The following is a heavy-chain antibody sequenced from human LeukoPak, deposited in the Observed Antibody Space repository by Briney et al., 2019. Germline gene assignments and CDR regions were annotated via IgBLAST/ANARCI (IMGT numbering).Heavy chain of an antibody. D-gene: IGHD6-13*01. Sequence: SETLSLTCTVSGGSISSYYWSWIRQPPGKGLEWIGYIYYSGSTNYNPSLKSRVTISVDTSKNQFSLKLSSVTAADTAVYYCARGWYSSSSYYFDYWGQGTLVTVSS. CDR3: ARGWYSSSSYYFDY. J-gene: IGHJ4*02. CDR1: GGSISSYY. V-gene: IGHV4-59*01. CDR2: IYYSGST.